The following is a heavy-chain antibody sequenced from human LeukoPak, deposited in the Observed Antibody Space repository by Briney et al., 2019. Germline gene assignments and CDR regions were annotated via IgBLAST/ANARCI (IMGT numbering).Heavy chain of an antibody. CDR1: GFTFSTYS. J-gene: IGHJ4*02. Sequence: RGGSLRLSCAASGFTFSTYSMNWVRQAPGKGLEWISSIRDSSSYIYYADSVKGRFTLSRDNAKNSLYLQMSSLRAEDTAVYYCAREGTAYCGGDCYLDYWGQGTLVTVSS. D-gene: IGHD2-21*01. CDR2: IRDSSSYI. V-gene: IGHV3-21*01. CDR3: AREGTAYCGGDCYLDY.